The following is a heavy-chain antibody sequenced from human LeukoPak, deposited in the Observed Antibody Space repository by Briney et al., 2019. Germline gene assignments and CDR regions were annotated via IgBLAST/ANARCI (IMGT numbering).Heavy chain of an antibody. CDR1: GFTFGGYG. Sequence: PGRSLRLSCAGSGFTFGGYGMHWFRQAPGKGLEWVAVIAYDGSRAFYADSVKGRFTISRDNSKNTMSVQMDDLRAEDTAVYYCTRYNYHHFDYWGQGTLVNVSS. V-gene: IGHV3-33*01. CDR2: IAYDGSRA. J-gene: IGHJ4*02. D-gene: IGHD1-20*01. CDR3: TRYNYHHFDY.